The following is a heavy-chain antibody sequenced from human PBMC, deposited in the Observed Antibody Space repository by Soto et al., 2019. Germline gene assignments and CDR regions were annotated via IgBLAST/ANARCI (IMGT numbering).Heavy chain of an antibody. D-gene: IGHD2-2*01. V-gene: IGHV3-23*01. CDR1: GFTFSSYA. CDR2: ISGSGGST. CDR3: AKILDCSSTSCYGRDYYYYYYMDV. J-gene: IGHJ6*03. Sequence: EVQLLESGGGLVQPGGSLRLSCAASGFTFSSYAMSWVRQAPGKGLEWVSAISGSGGSTYYADSVKGRFTISRDNSKNTLYLQMNSLRAEDTAVYYCAKILDCSSTSCYGRDYYYYYYMDVWGKGTTVTVSS.